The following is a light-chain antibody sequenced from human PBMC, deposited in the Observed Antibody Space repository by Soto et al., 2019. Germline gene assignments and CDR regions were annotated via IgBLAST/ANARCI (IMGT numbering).Light chain of an antibody. CDR2: DTS. V-gene: IGKV3-20*01. Sequence: EIVFTQSPGTLSLSPGERATLSCRASQSVASSNYLAWYQQKPGQAPRLLIYDTSSRATGIPDRFSGSGSGTDFTLTISXLEPEDFAVYYCHQFGSSWTFGQGTKVDIK. J-gene: IGKJ1*01. CDR1: QSVASSNY. CDR3: HQFGSSWT.